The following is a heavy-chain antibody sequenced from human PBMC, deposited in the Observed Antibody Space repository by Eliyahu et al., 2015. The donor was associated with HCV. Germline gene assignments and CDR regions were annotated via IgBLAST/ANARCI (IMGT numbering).Heavy chain of an antibody. Sequence: QVQLVESGGGVVQPGRSRRLSCAASGXXFSSYGMHWVRQAPGKGLEWVAVIWYDGSNKYYADSVKGRFTISRDNSKNTLYLQMNSLRAEDTAVYYCARDRGNVVVPAGFDYWGQGTLVTVSS. CDR2: IWYDGSNK. J-gene: IGHJ4*02. V-gene: IGHV3-33*01. CDR1: GXXFSSYG. D-gene: IGHD2-2*01. CDR3: ARDRGNVVVPAGFDY.